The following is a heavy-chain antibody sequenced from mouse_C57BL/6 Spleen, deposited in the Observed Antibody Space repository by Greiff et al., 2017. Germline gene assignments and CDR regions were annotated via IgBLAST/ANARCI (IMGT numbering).Heavy chain of an antibody. Sequence: EVQVVESGGGLVKPGGSLKLSCAASGFTFSDYGMHWVRQAPEKGLEWVAYISSGSSTIYYADTVKGRFTISRDNAKNTLFLQMTSLRSEDTAMYYCAPDRYYAMDYWGQGTSFTVSS. J-gene: IGHJ4*01. V-gene: IGHV5-17*01. CDR1: GFTFSDYG. CDR3: APDRYYAMDY. CDR2: ISSGSSTI.